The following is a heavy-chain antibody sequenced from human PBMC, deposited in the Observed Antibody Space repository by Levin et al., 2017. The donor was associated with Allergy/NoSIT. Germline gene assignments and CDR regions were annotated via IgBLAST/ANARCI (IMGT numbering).Heavy chain of an antibody. Sequence: SQTLSLTCTVPGGSITNYYWSWIRQPPGKGLEWIAYIYYTGDTNYNPSLKSRVTISVDTSKNQFSLKLISVTAADTAVYYCARQPPATAAFDIWGQGTMVTVS. J-gene: IGHJ3*02. D-gene: IGHD2-15*01. CDR1: GGSITNYY. CDR2: IYYTGDT. CDR3: ARQPPATAAFDI. V-gene: IGHV4-59*08.